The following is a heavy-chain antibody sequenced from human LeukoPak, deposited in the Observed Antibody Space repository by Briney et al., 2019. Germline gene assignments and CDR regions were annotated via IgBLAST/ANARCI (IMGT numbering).Heavy chain of an antibody. CDR2: IKSKVNGGTT. CDR1: GITFSNAW. D-gene: IGHD1-1*01. J-gene: IGHJ6*02. Sequence: PGGSLRLSCVVSGITFSNAWMNWVRQTPGKGLEWVGRIKSKVNGGTTDYAAPVKGRFTISRDDSKNTLYLQMNSLRAEDTAVYYCARDPDWNDVYYYYGMDVWGQGTTVTVSS. V-gene: IGHV3-15*07. CDR3: ARDPDWNDVYYYYGMDV.